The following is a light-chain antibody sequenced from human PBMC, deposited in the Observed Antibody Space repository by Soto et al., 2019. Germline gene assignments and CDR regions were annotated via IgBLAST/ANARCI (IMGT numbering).Light chain of an antibody. V-gene: IGKV1-39*01. Sequence: DIQMTQSPPSLSASAGDRVTITCQASQDISSYLNWYQQKPGEAPKLLIYDASNLQTGVPSRFSGSGSGTDFTLTISSLQPEDFATYYCQQSYSTPPITFGQGTRLEIK. CDR2: DAS. CDR3: QQSYSTPPIT. CDR1: QDISSY. J-gene: IGKJ5*01.